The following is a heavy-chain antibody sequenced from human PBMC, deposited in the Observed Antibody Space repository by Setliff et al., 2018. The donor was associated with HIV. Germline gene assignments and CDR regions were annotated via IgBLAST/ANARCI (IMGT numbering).Heavy chain of an antibody. V-gene: IGHV4-59*08. CDR2: IFYTGST. CDR1: GGSISSYY. J-gene: IGHJ5*02. CDR3: ARRRCSAASCPDNSWNWLDP. D-gene: IGHD2-15*01. Sequence: SETLSLTCTVSGGSISSYYWTWLRQFPGKGLEWIGFIFYTGSTTYNPSLKSRVTISLDTSRTQFSLRLSSVTAADTAMYYCARRRCSAASCPDNSWNWLDPWGQGTLVTVSS.